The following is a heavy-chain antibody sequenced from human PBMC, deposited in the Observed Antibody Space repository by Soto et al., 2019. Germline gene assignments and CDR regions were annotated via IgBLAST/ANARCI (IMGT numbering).Heavy chain of an antibody. CDR2: ISGSGGST. Sequence: GSLRLSCAASGFTFSSYAMSWVRQAPGKGLEWVSAISGSGGSTYYADSVKGRFTISRDNSKNTPYLQMNSLRAEDTAVYYCAKHLGYCSSTSCSALGYYYYGMDVWGQGTTVTVSS. J-gene: IGHJ6*02. D-gene: IGHD2-2*01. V-gene: IGHV3-23*01. CDR1: GFTFSSYA. CDR3: AKHLGYCSSTSCSALGYYYYGMDV.